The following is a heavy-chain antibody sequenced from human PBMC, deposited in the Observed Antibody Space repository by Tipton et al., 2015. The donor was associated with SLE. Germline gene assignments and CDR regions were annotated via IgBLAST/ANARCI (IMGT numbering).Heavy chain of an antibody. J-gene: IGHJ4*02. CDR2: IYYSGST. CDR3: ARAHSGSYYGGHFDY. Sequence: TLSLTCTVSGGSISSHYWSLIRQPPGKGLEWIGYIYYSGSTTYNPSLKSRVTISVDTSKNQFSLKLSSVTAADTAVYYCARAHSGSYYGGHFDYWGQGTLVTVSS. V-gene: IGHV4-59*11. D-gene: IGHD1-26*01. CDR1: GGSISSHY.